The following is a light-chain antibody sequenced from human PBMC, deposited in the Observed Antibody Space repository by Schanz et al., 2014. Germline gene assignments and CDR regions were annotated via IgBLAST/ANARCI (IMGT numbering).Light chain of an antibody. Sequence: QLVLTQSPSASASLGASVKFTCTLSSGHSSYAIAWHQQQPEKGPRFLMKVNSDGSHRKGDGIPDRFSGSSSGSERYLTVSSLQSEDEADYYCQTWGTGNPVLGGGTKLTVL. J-gene: IGLJ3*02. CDR3: QTWGTGNPV. CDR1: SGHSSYA. V-gene: IGLV4-69*01. CDR2: VNSDGSH.